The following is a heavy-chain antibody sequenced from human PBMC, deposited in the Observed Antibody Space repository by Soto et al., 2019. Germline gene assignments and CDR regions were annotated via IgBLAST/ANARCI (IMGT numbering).Heavy chain of an antibody. Sequence: HVRLVQSGAEVKKPGSSMKVSCKASGGSFNSDSMTWVRQAPGQGLEWMGRILPLFATTTYAQQFQGRVTITADKATSTVYMELNSLTSQDTAVYYCARDRAYGSLDYWGQGTLVAVSS. CDR2: ILPLFATT. CDR3: ARDRAYGSLDY. D-gene: IGHD3-16*01. V-gene: IGHV1-69*08. J-gene: IGHJ4*02. CDR1: GGSFNSDS.